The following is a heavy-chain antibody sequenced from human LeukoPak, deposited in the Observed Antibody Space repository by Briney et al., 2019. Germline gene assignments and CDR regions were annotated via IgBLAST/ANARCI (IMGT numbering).Heavy chain of an antibody. CDR2: IYYSGST. CDR1: GGSISSSSYY. CDR3: ARLYGSGSYFLTPLDY. Sequence: SETLSLTCTVSGGSISSSSYYWGWIRQPPGKGLEWIGSIYYSGSTYYNPSLKSRVTISVDTSKNQFSLKLSSVTAADTAVYFCARLYGSGSYFLTPLDYWGQGTLVTVSS. J-gene: IGHJ4*02. D-gene: IGHD3-10*01. V-gene: IGHV4-39*01.